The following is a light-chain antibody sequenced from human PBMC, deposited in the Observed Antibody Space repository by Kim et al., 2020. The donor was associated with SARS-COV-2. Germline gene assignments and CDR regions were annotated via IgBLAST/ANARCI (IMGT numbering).Light chain of an antibody. CDR1: QAIGDW. CDR3: QQYSSYPLT. V-gene: IGKV1D-16*01. J-gene: IGKJ4*01. Sequence: ASVGDTVTITCRASQAIGDWLAWYQQKPEKAPKTLIYAASSLQSGVPSRFSGSRSGTDFTLTISSLQSEDYATYYGQQYSSYPLTFGGGTKVDIK. CDR2: AAS.